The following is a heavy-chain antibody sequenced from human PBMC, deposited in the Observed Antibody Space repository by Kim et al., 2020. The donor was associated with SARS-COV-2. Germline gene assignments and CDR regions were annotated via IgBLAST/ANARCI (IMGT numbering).Heavy chain of an antibody. Sequence: GGSLRLSCAASGFTFSSYAMHWVRQAPGKGLEWVAVISYDGSNKYYTDSVKGRFTISRDNSKNTLYLQINSLRAEDTAVYYCARDLGSGSYYYFDYWGQG. CDR3: ARDLGSGSYYYFDY. V-gene: IGHV3-30*04. J-gene: IGHJ4*02. D-gene: IGHD3-10*01. CDR2: ISYDGSNK. CDR1: GFTFSSYA.